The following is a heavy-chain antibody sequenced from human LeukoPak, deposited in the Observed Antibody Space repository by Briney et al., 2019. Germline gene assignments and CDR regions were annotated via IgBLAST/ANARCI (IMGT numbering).Heavy chain of an antibody. V-gene: IGHV1-69*01. CDR2: IIPIVGTS. CDR3: SCHCCDSSGYYYGFDY. D-gene: IGHD3-22*01. J-gene: IGHJ4*02. CDR1: GGTFSSHA. Sequence: SVKVSCKASGGTFSSHAISWVRQAPGQGLEWMGGIIPIVGTSNYAQKFQGRVTITADESTSTAYMELSSLTSEDTAVYYLSCHCCDSSGYYYGFDYWGQGTLVTVSS.